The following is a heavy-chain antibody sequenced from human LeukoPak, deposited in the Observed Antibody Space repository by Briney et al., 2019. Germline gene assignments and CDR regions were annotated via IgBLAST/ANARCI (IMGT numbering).Heavy chain of an antibody. CDR2: TSHSGST. Sequence: SQTLSLTCAVYGESFSGYYWSWIRHNPGERLEWIGETSHSGSTIYNPSLKSRVTISVDTSKNQSSLKLSSVTAADTAVYYCASSISSSWARGFDPWGQGTLVTVSS. CDR3: ASSISSSWARGFDP. D-gene: IGHD6-13*01. J-gene: IGHJ5*02. CDR1: GESFSGYY. V-gene: IGHV4-34*01.